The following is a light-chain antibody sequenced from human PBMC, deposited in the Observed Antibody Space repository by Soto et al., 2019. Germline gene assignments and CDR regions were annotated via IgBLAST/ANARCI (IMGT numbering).Light chain of an antibody. V-gene: IGKV3-15*01. J-gene: IGKJ1*01. Sequence: PGERATLSCRASQSVSSNLAWYQQKPGQTPRLLIYGASTRATGIPAGFSGSGSGTEFTLTISSLQSEDFAVYYCQQYDSWPRTFGQGTKVEIK. CDR1: QSVSSN. CDR2: GAS. CDR3: QQYDSWPRT.